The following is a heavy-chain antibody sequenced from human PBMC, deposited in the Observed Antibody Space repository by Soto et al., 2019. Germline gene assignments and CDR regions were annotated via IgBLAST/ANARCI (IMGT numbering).Heavy chain of an antibody. CDR2: INHLETT. Sequence: SETLSLTCTVSGASITFGGYSWSWIRQTPGKGLEWIGYINHLETTYYNPSFESRLTLSIDRAKNQFSLKLHSMSAADRAVYFCARGGGSDSFDYWGQGILVTVSS. CDR3: ARGGGSDSFDY. J-gene: IGHJ4*02. V-gene: IGHV4-30-2*01. D-gene: IGHD1-26*01. CDR1: GASITFGGYS.